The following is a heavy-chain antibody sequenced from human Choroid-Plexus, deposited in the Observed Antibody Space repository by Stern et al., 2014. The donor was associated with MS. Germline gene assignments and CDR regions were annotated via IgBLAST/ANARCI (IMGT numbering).Heavy chain of an antibody. J-gene: IGHJ5*02. D-gene: IGHD2-8*02. Sequence: QVQLVESGGGVDKPGRPLRLSCVASGFTFGSCAMHWVRQAPGKGLEWVAGVSYDGSNKYYADSVKGRFTISRDNSQNTLYMQMSSLRPEDTAVYYCAKDRQYWTCFFDHWGQGSLVTVSS. CDR2: VSYDGSNK. CDR1: GFTFGSCA. V-gene: IGHV3-30*18. CDR3: AKDRQYWTCFFDH.